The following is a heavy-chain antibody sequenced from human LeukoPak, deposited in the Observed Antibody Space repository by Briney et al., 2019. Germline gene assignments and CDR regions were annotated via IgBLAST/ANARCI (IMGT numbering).Heavy chain of an antibody. CDR2: TYYRSKWYN. CDR1: GDSVSSHSAA. J-gene: IGHJ5*02. D-gene: IGHD2-15*01. V-gene: IGHV6-1*01. CDR3: AANLGYCSGGSCLSWFDP. Sequence: SQTLSLTCAISGDSVSSHSAAWNWIRQSPSRGLEWLGRTYYRSKWYNDYAVSVKSRITINPDTSKNQFSLQLNSVTPEDTAVYFCAANLGYCSGGSCLSWFDPWGQGTLVTVSS.